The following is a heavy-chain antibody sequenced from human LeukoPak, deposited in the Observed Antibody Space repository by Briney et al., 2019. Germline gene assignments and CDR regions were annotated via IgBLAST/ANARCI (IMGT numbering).Heavy chain of an antibody. J-gene: IGHJ4*02. V-gene: IGHV3-9*01. D-gene: IGHD3-22*01. CDR1: GFTFDDYA. CDR3: AKDVYDSSGYYYEGAFDY. Sequence: GGSLRLSCAASGFTFDDYAMHWVRQAPGKGLEWVSGISWNSGSIGYADSVKGRFTISRDNAKNSLYLQMNSLRAEDTALYYCAKDVYDSSGYYYEGAFDYWGQGTLVTVSS. CDR2: ISWNSGSI.